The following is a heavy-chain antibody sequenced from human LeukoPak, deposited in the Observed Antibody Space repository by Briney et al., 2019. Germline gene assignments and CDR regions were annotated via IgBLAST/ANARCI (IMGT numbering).Heavy chain of an antibody. D-gene: IGHD3-3*01. CDR2: VSDDGSNK. V-gene: IGHV3-30*18. J-gene: IGHJ4*02. CDR1: GFTFSSYG. CDR3: SKGSGYFVTEY. Sequence: GRSLRLSCAASGFTFSSYGMHWVRQAPGKGLEWVAVVSDDGSNKYYADSVKGRFTISRDNSKNTLFLQMSGLRPEDTAFYYCSKGSGYFVTEYWGQGTLVTVSS.